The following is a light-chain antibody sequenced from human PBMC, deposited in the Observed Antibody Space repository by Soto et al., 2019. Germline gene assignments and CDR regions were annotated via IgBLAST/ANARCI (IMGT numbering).Light chain of an antibody. CDR3: GSYTTSSNYV. CDR2: DVS. Sequence: QSALTQPASVSGSPGLSITISCTGTSSDVGAYNFASWYQQHPDKAPKLMIFDVSNRPSGVSNRFSGSKSGNTASLTISGLQSEDEAEYYCGSYTTSSNYVFGTGTRSPS. J-gene: IGLJ1*01. V-gene: IGLV2-14*03. CDR1: SSDVGAYNF.